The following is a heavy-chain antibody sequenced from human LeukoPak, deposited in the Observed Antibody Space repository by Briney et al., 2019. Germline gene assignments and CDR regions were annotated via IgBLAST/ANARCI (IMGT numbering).Heavy chain of an antibody. V-gene: IGHV3-20*04. Sequence: PGGSLRLSCAAPGFSFDDYAIHWVRQAPGKGLEWVSGINWNGDSTGYADSVKGRFTISRDNAKNSLYLQMNSLRAEDTALYYCARRTDIPAAGTGYYFDHWGQGTLVTVSS. CDR1: GFSFDDYA. D-gene: IGHD6-13*01. CDR2: INWNGDST. J-gene: IGHJ4*02. CDR3: ARRTDIPAAGTGYYFDH.